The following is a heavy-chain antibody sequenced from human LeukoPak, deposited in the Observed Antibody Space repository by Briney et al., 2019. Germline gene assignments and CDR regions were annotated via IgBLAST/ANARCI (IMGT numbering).Heavy chain of an antibody. V-gene: IGHV3-30*02. D-gene: IGHD6-6*01. CDR3: ASSTGDKYSSSWGAFDI. Sequence: GGSLRLSCAASGFTFSSYGMHGVRQAPAKGLEGVAFLRYDGSNKYYADSVKGRFTISRDNSKNTLYLQMNSLRAEDTAVYYCASSTGDKYSSSWGAFDIWGQGTMVTVSS. CDR2: LRYDGSNK. CDR1: GFTFSSYG. J-gene: IGHJ3*02.